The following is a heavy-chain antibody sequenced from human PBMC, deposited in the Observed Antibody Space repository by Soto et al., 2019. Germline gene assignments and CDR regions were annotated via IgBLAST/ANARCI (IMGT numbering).Heavy chain of an antibody. J-gene: IGHJ4*02. CDR3: AREWGIQQPFDY. CDR1: GYTFTSYG. Sequence: QVQLVQSGAEVKKPGASVKVSCKASGYTFTSYGISWVRQAPGQGLEWMGWISAYNGNTNYAQNLQGRVTMTTDTSTSTADMELRRLRSDDTAVYYCAREWGIQQPFDYWGQGTLVTVSS. D-gene: IGHD5-18*01. CDR2: ISAYNGNT. V-gene: IGHV1-18*01.